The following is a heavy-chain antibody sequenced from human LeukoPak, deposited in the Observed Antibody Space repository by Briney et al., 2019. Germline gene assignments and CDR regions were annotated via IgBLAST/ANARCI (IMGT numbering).Heavy chain of an antibody. V-gene: IGHV3-7*01. Sequence: GGSLRLSCAASGFTFSNYWMSWVRQAPGKGLEWVANIKQDGSEKYYVDSVKGRFTISRDNAKNSLYLQMNSLRAEDTAVYYCARDRVVVVPAAIYYYYMDVWGKGTTVTVSS. CDR2: IKQDGSEK. CDR1: GFTFSNYW. J-gene: IGHJ6*03. D-gene: IGHD2-2*02. CDR3: ARDRVVVVPAAIYYYYMDV.